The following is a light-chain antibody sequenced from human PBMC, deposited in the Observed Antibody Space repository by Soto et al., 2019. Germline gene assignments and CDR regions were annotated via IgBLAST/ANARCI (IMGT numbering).Light chain of an antibody. CDR2: DAS. Sequence: AIQLTQSPSSLSASVGDRVTITCRASQGISSALAWYQQKPGKAPKLLIYDASSLESGVPSRFSGSGSGTDFTLTISSLQPEDFATYYCQQFNSYPPLTFGGGTRWIS. V-gene: IGKV1-13*02. CDR1: QGISSA. CDR3: QQFNSYPPLT. J-gene: IGKJ4*01.